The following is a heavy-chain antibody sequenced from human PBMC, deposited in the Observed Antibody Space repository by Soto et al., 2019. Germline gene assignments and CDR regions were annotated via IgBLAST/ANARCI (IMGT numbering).Heavy chain of an antibody. CDR1: GYRFDTYG. J-gene: IGHJ6*03. CDR3: AKEGPVQPATIPWTSEYFYYMDV. V-gene: IGHV1-18*04. Sequence: ASVKVSCKASGYRFDTYGIAWVRQAPGQGLEWMGWISPSSAKTSYAQKFHDRVTITSDTSTTTAYMELRSLTSDDTAVYYCAKEGPVQPATIPWTSEYFYYMDVWGEGTTVTVSS. CDR2: ISPSSAKT. D-gene: IGHD2-2*02.